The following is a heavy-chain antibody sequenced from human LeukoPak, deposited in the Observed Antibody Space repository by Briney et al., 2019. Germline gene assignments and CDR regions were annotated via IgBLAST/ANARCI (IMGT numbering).Heavy chain of an antibody. Sequence: SETLSLTCTVSGYSISSGYHWGWIRQPPGKGLEWIGSIYHSGSTYYNPSLKSRVTISVDTSKNQFSLKLSSVTAADTAVYYCARQGIGGYYDFWSFDYWGQGTLVTVSS. CDR2: IYHSGST. D-gene: IGHD3-3*01. CDR3: ARQGIGGYYDFWSFDY. J-gene: IGHJ4*02. CDR1: GYSISSGYH. V-gene: IGHV4-38-2*02.